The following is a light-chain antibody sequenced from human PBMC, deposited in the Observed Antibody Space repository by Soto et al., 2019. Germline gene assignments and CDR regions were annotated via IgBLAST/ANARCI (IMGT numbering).Light chain of an antibody. CDR1: QSVSSN. J-gene: IGKJ4*01. Sequence: EIVMTQSPATLSVSPGERATLSCRASQSVSSNLAWYQQKPGQAPRLLIYGASTRATGIPARFSGSGSGTDFTLTISRLEPEDFGVYYCQHYQTFLPLTFGGGTKVDIK. CDR3: QHYQTFLPLT. CDR2: GAS. V-gene: IGKV3-15*01.